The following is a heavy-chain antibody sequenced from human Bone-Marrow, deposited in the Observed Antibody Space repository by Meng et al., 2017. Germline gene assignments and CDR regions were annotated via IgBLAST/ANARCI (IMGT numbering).Heavy chain of an antibody. CDR2: ISYDGSNK. CDR3: ARDLPKPHDGGDKGDY. V-gene: IGHV3-30*07. D-gene: IGHD2-21*02. CDR1: GFTFSSYA. J-gene: IGHJ4*02. Sequence: GGSPRLSCAASGFTFSSYAMHWVRQAPGKGLEWVAVISYDGSNKYYADSVRGRFTISRDNAKNTLYLHMNSLGVEDTAIYYCARDLPKPHDGGDKGDYWGQGRLVTVSS.